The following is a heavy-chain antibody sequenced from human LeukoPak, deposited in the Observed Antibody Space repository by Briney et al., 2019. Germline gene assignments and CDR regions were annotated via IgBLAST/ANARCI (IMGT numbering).Heavy chain of an antibody. CDR2: ISSSSSYI. V-gene: IGHV3-21*01. Sequence: PGGSLRLSCAASGFTFSSYSMNWVRQAPGKGLEWVSSISSSSSYIYYADSVKGRFTISRDNAKNSLYLQMNSLRAEDTAVYYCARDLRDLGDYVYYYYGMDVWGQGTTVTVSS. D-gene: IGHD4-17*01. CDR3: ARDLRDLGDYVYYYYGMDV. CDR1: GFTFSSYS. J-gene: IGHJ6*02.